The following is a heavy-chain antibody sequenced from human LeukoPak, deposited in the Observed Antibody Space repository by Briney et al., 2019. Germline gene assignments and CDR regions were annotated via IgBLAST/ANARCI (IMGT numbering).Heavy chain of an antibody. D-gene: IGHD1-26*01. J-gene: IGHJ4*02. Sequence: GGSLRLSCAASGITFNTYSMSWVRQAPGKGLEWVSYISSGSSTIYYADSVKGRFTISRDNAKNSLYLQMNSLRDEDTAVYYCLSGNYYFDYWGQGTLVTVSS. CDR2: ISSGSSTI. CDR1: GITFNTYS. CDR3: LSGNYYFDY. V-gene: IGHV3-48*02.